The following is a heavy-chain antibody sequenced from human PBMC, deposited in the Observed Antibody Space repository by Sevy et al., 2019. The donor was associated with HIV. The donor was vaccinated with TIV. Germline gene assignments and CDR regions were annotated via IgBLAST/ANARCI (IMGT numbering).Heavy chain of an antibody. Sequence: GGSLRLSCAASGFTFSSYAMHWVRQAPGKGLEGVAVISYDGSNKNYSDSVKSRFTISRDNSKNTLYLQMNSLRAEDTAVYSCARDRVAYCSGGSCYSGVWFDPWGQGTLVTVSS. CDR2: ISYDGSNK. V-gene: IGHV3-30*04. J-gene: IGHJ5*02. CDR1: GFTFSSYA. D-gene: IGHD2-15*01. CDR3: ARDRVAYCSGGSCYSGVWFDP.